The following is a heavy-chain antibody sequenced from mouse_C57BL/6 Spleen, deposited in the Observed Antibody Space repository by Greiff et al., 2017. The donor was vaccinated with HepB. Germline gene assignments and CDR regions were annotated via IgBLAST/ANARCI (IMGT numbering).Heavy chain of an antibody. CDR1: GYTFTDYE. J-gene: IGHJ1*03. CDR3: TRRDSTVVAPYFDV. CDR2: IDPETGGT. D-gene: IGHD1-1*01. Sequence: QVQLKQSGAELVRPGASVTLSCKASGYTFTDYEMHWVKQTPVHGLEWIGAIDPETGGTAYNQKFKGKAILTADKSSSTAYMELRSLTSEDSAVYYCTRRDSTVVAPYFDVWGTGTTVTVSS. V-gene: IGHV1-15*01.